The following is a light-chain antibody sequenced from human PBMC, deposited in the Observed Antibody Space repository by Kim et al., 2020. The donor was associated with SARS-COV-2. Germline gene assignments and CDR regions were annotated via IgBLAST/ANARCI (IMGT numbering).Light chain of an antibody. CDR3: QSADKGGVYPV. Sequence: SYELTQPPSVSVSPGQTAWITCSGDSLSDQYVYWYQQKPGQAPVLVIYKDTERPSGIPERFSGSSSGTLTISGVQAEDEADYYCQSADKGGVYPVFG. CDR2: KDT. J-gene: IGLJ3*02. V-gene: IGLV3-25*03. CDR1: SLSDQY.